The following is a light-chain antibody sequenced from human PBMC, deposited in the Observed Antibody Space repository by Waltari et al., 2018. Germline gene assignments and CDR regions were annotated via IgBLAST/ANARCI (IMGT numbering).Light chain of an antibody. CDR2: DAS. V-gene: IGKV3-20*01. J-gene: IGKJ1*01. CDR1: QSVGKS. CDR3: QHDVNLPVT. Sequence: EIVLTQSPGTLSLSPGERATLSSRASQSVGKSLAWYQQRPGQAPRLLIYDASTRATGTPGRFSGSGFGTDFSLAISSLEPEDFAVYFCQHDVNLPVTFGQGTKVEI.